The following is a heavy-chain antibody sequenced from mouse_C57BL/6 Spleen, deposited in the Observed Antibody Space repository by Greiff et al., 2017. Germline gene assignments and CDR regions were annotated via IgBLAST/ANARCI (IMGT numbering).Heavy chain of an antibody. Sequence: EVQRVESGGGLVKPGGSLKLSCAASGFTFSSYTMSWVRQTPEKRLEWVATISGGGGNTYYPDSVKGRFTLSRDNAKNTLYLQMSRRRSEDTALYYCARGSSWYYGSRFAMDYWGQGTSVTVST. J-gene: IGHJ4*01. CDR3: ARGSSWYYGSRFAMDY. CDR1: GFTFSSYT. CDR2: ISGGGGNT. V-gene: IGHV5-9*01. D-gene: IGHD1-1*01.